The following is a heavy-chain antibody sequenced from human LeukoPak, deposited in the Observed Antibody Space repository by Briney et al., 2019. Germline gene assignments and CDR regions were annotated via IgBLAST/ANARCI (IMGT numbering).Heavy chain of an antibody. Sequence: ASVKVSCKASGYTFTGYYMHWVRQAPGQGLEWMGRIIPIFGIANYAHKFQGRVTITADKSTSTAYMELSSLRSEDTAVYYCARDLRDFWSGYRDAFDIWGQGTMVTVSS. V-gene: IGHV1-69*04. CDR2: IIPIFGIA. CDR1: GYTFTGYY. CDR3: ARDLRDFWSGYRDAFDI. D-gene: IGHD3-3*01. J-gene: IGHJ3*02.